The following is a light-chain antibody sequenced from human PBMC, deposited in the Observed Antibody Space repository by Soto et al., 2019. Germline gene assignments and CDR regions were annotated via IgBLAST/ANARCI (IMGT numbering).Light chain of an antibody. CDR3: QSYDSSNVV. CDR1: SGSIASNY. J-gene: IGLJ2*01. V-gene: IGLV6-57*02. Sequence: NFMLTQPHSVSESPGKTVTISYTGSSGSIASNYVQWYQQRPGSAPTTVIYADDQRPSGVPDRFSGSIDSSSNSASLTISGLRTEDEADYYCQSYDSSNVVFGGGTKLTVL. CDR2: ADD.